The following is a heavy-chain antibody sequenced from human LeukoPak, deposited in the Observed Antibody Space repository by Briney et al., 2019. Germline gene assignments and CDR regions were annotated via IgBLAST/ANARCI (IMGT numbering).Heavy chain of an antibody. CDR1: GDSLSSSY. CDR2: IYTSGYT. J-gene: IGHJ4*02. D-gene: IGHD3-22*01. V-gene: IGHV4-4*07. CDR3: ARIVYYDSSGYYLGRFDY. Sequence: SETLSLTCTVSGDSLSSSYWSWVRQPAGKGLEWIGRIYTSGYTNYNPSLKSRVTMSVDTSKNQFSLKLTSVTDADAAVYYCARIVYYDSSGYYLGRFDYWGQGTLVTVSS.